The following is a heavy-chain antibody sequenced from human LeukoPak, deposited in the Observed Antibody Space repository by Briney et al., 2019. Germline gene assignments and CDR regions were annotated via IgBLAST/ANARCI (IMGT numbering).Heavy chain of an antibody. CDR1: GYTFTGYY. Sequence: ASVKVSCKASGYTFTGYYMHWVRQAPGQGLEWMGWINPNSGGTNYAQKFQGRVTMTRDTSISTAYMELSRLRSDDTAVYYCAREPALVAAQGGFDYWGQGTLVTVSS. CDR3: AREPALVAAQGGFDY. D-gene: IGHD2-15*01. J-gene: IGHJ4*02. V-gene: IGHV1-2*02. CDR2: INPNSGGT.